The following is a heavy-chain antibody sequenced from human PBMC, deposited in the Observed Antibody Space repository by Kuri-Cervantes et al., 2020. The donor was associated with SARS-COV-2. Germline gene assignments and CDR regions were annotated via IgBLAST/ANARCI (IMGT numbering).Heavy chain of an antibody. D-gene: IGHD3-3*01. Sequence: TLSLTCAVSGGSISSSSYYWGWIRQPPGKGLEWIGSIYYSASTYYNPPLKSRVTISVDTSKNQFSLKLSSVTAAGTAVYYCTTVGYYDFWSGFDSWGQGTLVTVSS. CDR1: GGSISSSSYY. CDR2: IYYSAST. V-gene: IGHV4-39*01. J-gene: IGHJ4*02. CDR3: TTVGYYDFWSGFDS.